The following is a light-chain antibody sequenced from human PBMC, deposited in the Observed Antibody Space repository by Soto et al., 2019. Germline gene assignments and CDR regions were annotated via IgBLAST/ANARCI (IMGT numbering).Light chain of an antibody. Sequence: DIVMTQTPLSSPVTLGQAASISCRSSQSLVHNDGNTYLSWFQQRPGQPPRLLLYKISDRFSGVPDRFSGRGTGNDFILTISRVEAEDVGFYYCMQATQSPWTFGQGTKVEIK. CDR1: QSLVHNDGNTY. V-gene: IGKV2-24*01. CDR3: MQATQSPWT. J-gene: IGKJ1*01. CDR2: KIS.